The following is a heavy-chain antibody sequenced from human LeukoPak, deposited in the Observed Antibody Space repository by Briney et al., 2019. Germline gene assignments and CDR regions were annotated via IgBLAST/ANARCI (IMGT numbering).Heavy chain of an antibody. CDR2: ISYDGSNK. Sequence: GRYLRLSCAASGFTFSSYAMHWVRQAPGKGLEWMAVISYDGSNKYYADSVKGRFTISRDNSRNTLYLQMNSLRAEDTAVYYCARDGSVTTLFSGYFDYWGQGTLVTVSS. CDR1: GFTFSSYA. D-gene: IGHD4-17*01. CDR3: ARDGSVTTLFSGYFDY. V-gene: IGHV3-30-3*01. J-gene: IGHJ4*02.